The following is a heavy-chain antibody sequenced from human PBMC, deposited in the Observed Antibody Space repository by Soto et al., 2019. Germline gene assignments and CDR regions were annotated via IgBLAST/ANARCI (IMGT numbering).Heavy chain of an antibody. CDR3: ARDWVTTSEYFDY. CDR1: GFTFSSYS. D-gene: IGHD4-17*01. J-gene: IGHJ4*02. Sequence: AGGSLRLSCAASGFTFSSYSMNWVRQAPGKGLEWVSSISSSSSYIYYADSVKGRFTISRDNAKNSLYLQMNSLRAEDTAVYYCARDWVTTSEYFDYWGQGTLVTVSS. V-gene: IGHV3-21*01. CDR2: ISSSSSYI.